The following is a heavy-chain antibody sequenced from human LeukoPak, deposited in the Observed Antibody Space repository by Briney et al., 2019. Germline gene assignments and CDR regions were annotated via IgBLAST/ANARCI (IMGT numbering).Heavy chain of an antibody. CDR3: ARILSVAGTGNWFDP. CDR1: GYTFTGYY. Sequence: ASVKVSCKASGYTFTGYYMHWVRQAPGQGLEWMGRISPNSGGTNYAQKFQGRVTMTRDTSISTAYMELSRLRSDDTAVYYCARILSVAGTGNWFDPWGQGTLVTVSS. J-gene: IGHJ5*02. V-gene: IGHV1-2*06. CDR2: ISPNSGGT. D-gene: IGHD6-19*01.